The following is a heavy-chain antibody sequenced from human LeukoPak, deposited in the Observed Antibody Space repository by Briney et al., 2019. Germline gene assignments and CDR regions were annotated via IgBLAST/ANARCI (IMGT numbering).Heavy chain of an antibody. V-gene: IGHV3-7*01. J-gene: IGHJ3*02. CDR3: ARDSTGWQADSFDI. D-gene: IGHD2-8*02. CDR2: IKQDVNAK. CDR1: GFTFSTYW. Sequence: PGGSLRLSCATSGFTFSTYWMSWVRQAPGKGLEWVANIKQDVNAKDYVDSVKGRFTISRDNARSSLDLQMNSLRVEDTAVYFCARDSTGWQADSFDIWGQGTKVTVSA.